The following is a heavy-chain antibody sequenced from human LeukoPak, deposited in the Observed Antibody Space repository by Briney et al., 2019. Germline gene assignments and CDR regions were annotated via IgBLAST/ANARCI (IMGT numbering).Heavy chain of an antibody. D-gene: IGHD3-10*01. J-gene: IGHJ4*02. V-gene: IGHV4-30-4*08. Sequence: SETLSLTCTASGGSISSGDYYWSWIRQPPGKGLEGIGYIDDSGNAYYSPSLNSRVTISVDTSKNQFSLKLRSVSAADTAVYYCVRDVGDPPHFDSWGQGTLVTVSS. CDR1: GGSISSGDYY. CDR3: VRDVGDPPHFDS. CDR2: IDDSGNA.